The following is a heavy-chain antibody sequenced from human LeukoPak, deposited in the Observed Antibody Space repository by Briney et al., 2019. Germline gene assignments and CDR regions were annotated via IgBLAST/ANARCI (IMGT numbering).Heavy chain of an antibody. Sequence: PSETLSLTCAVYGGSFSGYYWSWIRQPPGKGLEWIGEINHSGSTNYNPSLKSRVTISVDTSKNQFSLKLSSVTAADTAVYYCARRSRRDGYNSLHPYFDHWGQGTLVTVSS. CDR3: ARRSRRDGYNSLHPYFDH. CDR2: INHSGST. CDR1: GGSFSGYY. J-gene: IGHJ4*02. D-gene: IGHD5-24*01. V-gene: IGHV4-34*01.